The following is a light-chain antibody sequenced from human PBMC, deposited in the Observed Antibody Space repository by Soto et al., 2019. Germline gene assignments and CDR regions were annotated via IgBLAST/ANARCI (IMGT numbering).Light chain of an antibody. J-gene: IGKJ1*01. V-gene: IGKV3-15*01. CDR2: DAS. CDR1: QSVSSN. Sequence: VLPQYPATLSLAPGGRATLSFMSSQSVSSNLAWYQQKPGQAPRLIIYDASTRATGIPARISGSGSGTEFTLTISSLQSEDFAVYYCQQYNNWRTFGQGAKVDIK. CDR3: QQYNNWRT.